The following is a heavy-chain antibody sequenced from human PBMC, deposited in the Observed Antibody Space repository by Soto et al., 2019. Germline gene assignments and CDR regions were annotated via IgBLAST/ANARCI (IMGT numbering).Heavy chain of an antibody. J-gene: IGHJ4*02. CDR1: GFTFRSYS. CDR2: ISSSSSTI. V-gene: IGHV3-48*01. Sequence: GGSLRLSCAASGFTFRSYSMSWVRQAPGKGLEWVSYISSSSSTIYYADSVKGRFTISRDNAKNSLYLQMNSLRAEDTAVYYCARDRDQVVVAATVDYWGQGTLVTVSS. D-gene: IGHD2-15*01. CDR3: ARDRDQVVVAATVDY.